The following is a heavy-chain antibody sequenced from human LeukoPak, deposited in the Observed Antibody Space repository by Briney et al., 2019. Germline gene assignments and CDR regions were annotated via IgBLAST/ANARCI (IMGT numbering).Heavy chain of an antibody. CDR3: AKEGFDY. V-gene: IGHV3-9*01. CDR2: ISWNSGSI. Sequence: GRSPRLSCAASGFTFDDYAMHWVRQAPGKGLEWVSGISWNSGSIGYADSVKGRFTISRDNAKNSLYLQMNSLRAEDTALYYCAKEGFDYWGQGTLVTVSS. CDR1: GFTFDDYA. J-gene: IGHJ4*02.